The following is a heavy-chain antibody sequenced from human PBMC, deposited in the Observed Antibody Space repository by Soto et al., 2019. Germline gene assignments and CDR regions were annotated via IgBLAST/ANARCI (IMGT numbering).Heavy chain of an antibody. D-gene: IGHD3-3*01. Sequence: GGSLRLSCAASGFTFSSYSMNWVRQAPGKGLEWVSYISSSSSTIYYADSVKGRFTISRDNAKNSLYLQMNSLRAEDTAVYYCAGQGTIFGVVHRSFDYWGQGTLVTVSS. V-gene: IGHV3-48*01. CDR3: AGQGTIFGVVHRSFDY. CDR1: GFTFSSYS. J-gene: IGHJ4*02. CDR2: ISSSSSTI.